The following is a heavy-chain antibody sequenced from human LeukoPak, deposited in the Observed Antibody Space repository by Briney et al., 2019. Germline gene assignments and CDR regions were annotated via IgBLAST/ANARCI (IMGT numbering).Heavy chain of an antibody. Sequence: GGSLRFSCAASGFTFSNYWMGWVRQAPGKGLEWVSAISGSGGSTFHADSVKGRFTISRDNSKNTLYMQMNSLRAEDTAVYYCAKDGSGVAAADYYFDYWGQGTLVTVSS. D-gene: IGHD2-15*01. CDR2: ISGSGGST. CDR3: AKDGSGVAAADYYFDY. J-gene: IGHJ4*02. CDR1: GFTFSNYW. V-gene: IGHV3-23*01.